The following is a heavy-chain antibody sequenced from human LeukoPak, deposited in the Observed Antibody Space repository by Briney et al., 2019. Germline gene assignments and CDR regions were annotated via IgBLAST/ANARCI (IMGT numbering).Heavy chain of an antibody. CDR3: ARSGGYSSSWSL. CDR2: IYYTGST. V-gene: IGHV4-59*01. D-gene: IGHD6-13*01. CDR1: GGSMNNYY. J-gene: IGHJ4*02. Sequence: SETLSLTCTVSGGSMNNYYWNWIRQPPGKGLEWIGYIYYTGSTNYNPSLKSRVTISVDTSKNQFSLKLSSVTAADTAVYYCARSGGYSSSWSLWGQGTLVTVSS.